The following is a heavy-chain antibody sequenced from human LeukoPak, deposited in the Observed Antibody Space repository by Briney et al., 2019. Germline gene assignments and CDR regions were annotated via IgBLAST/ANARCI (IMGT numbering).Heavy chain of an antibody. J-gene: IGHJ4*02. CDR3: AKDLSSSWYPYYFDY. Sequence: GGSLRLSCAASGFTFSSYAMSWVRQAPVKGLEWVSAISGSGGSTYYADFVKGRFTISRDNSKNTLYLQMNSLRAEDTAVYYCAKDLSSSWYPYYFDYWGRGTLVTVSS. CDR2: ISGSGGST. CDR1: GFTFSSYA. V-gene: IGHV3-23*01. D-gene: IGHD6-13*01.